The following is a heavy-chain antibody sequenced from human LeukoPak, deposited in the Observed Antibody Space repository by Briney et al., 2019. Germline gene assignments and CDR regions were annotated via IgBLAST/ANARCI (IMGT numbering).Heavy chain of an antibody. J-gene: IGHJ3*02. CDR1: GFTLSSYW. CDR2: INPDGSTT. Sequence: GGSLRLSCAASGFTLSSYWMHWVRQVPGKGLVWVSRINPDGSTTTYADSVKGRFTISRDNAKNTLYLQMNSLRAEDMAVYYCAREKMILRFGPIPVGIWGQGTMVTVSS. V-gene: IGHV3-74*01. CDR3: AREKMILRFGPIPVGI. D-gene: IGHD3-3*01.